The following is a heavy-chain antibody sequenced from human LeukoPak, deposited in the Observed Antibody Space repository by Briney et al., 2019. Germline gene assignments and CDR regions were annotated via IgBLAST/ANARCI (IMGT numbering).Heavy chain of an antibody. D-gene: IGHD2-2*01. J-gene: IGHJ4*02. CDR2: ISAYNGNT. V-gene: IGHV1-18*01. CDR3: ARGRYCSSTSCYPVDY. Sequence: GASVKVSCKASGYTFTSYGISWVRQAPGQGLEWMGWISAYNGNTNYAQKLQGRVTMTTDTSTSTAYMELRSLRSDDTAVYYCARGRYCSSTSCYPVDYWGQGTLVTVSS. CDR1: GYTFTSYG.